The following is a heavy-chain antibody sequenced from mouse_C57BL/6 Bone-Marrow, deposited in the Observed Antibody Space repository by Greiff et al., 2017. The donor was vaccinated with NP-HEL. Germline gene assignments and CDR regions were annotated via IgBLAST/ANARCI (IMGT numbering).Heavy chain of an antibody. CDR1: GYTFTSYW. Sequence: QVQLQQPGAELVKPGASVKMSCKASGYTFTSYWITWVKQRPGQGLEWIGDIYPGSGSTNYNEKFKSKATLTVDTSSSTAYMQLSSLTSEDSAVYYCARMVNDGSSPAYWGKGTLVTVSA. CDR3: ARMVNDGSSPAY. CDR2: IYPGSGST. J-gene: IGHJ3*01. V-gene: IGHV1-55*01. D-gene: IGHD1-1*01.